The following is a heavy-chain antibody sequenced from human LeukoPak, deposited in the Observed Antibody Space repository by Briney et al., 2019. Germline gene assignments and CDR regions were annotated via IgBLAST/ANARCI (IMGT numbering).Heavy chain of an antibody. D-gene: IGHD3-22*01. CDR1: GFTFSNYW. CDR2: ISGNGVSI. V-gene: IGHV3-23*01. Sequence: PGESLRLSCATSGFTFSNYWMSWVRQAPGKGLEWVSVISGNGVSILHADSVKGRFTISRDNSKNTLYLQMNSLRDEDTAVYYCAKGQFHFDSSGYYRWGQGTLVTVSS. CDR3: AKGQFHFDSSGYYR. J-gene: IGHJ4*02.